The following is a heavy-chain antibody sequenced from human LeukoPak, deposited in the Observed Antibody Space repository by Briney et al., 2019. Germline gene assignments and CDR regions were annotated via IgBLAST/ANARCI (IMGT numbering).Heavy chain of an antibody. D-gene: IGHD3-3*01. V-gene: IGHV4-34*01. CDR2: INHSGST. CDR1: GGSFSGYY. Sequence: SETLSLTCAVYGGSFSGYYWSWLRQPPGKGLEWIGEINHSGSTNYNPSLKSRVTISVDTSKNQFSLKLSSVTAADTAVYYCARVLSGYYFFVDYWGQGTLVTVSS. CDR3: ARVLSGYYFFVDY. J-gene: IGHJ4*02.